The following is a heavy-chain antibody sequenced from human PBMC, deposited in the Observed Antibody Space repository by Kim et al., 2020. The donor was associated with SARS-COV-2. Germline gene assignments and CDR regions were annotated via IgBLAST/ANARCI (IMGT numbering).Heavy chain of an antibody. CDR3: ATSSPDYGDYERYYYYGMDV. D-gene: IGHD4-17*01. CDR1: GYSFTSYW. V-gene: IGHV5-10-1*01. J-gene: IGHJ6*02. Sequence: GESLKISCKGSGYSFTSYWISWVRQMPGKGLEWMGRIDPSDSYTNYSPSFQGHVTISADKSISTAYLQWSSLKASDTAMYYCATSSPDYGDYERYYYYGMDVWGQGTTVTVSS. CDR2: IDPSDSYT.